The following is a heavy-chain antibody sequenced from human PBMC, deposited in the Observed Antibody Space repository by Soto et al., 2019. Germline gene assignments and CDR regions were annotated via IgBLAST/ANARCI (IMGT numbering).Heavy chain of an antibody. Sequence: ASVKVSCKASGYIFTSYPMHWVRQAPGHSLEWMGWINTGTGNTKYSQNFQGRVSTSRDTSAYTAYMELSSLRSEDTAVYYCATRDPGHYWGQGTLVTVSS. CDR3: ATRDPGHY. CDR1: GYIFTSYP. V-gene: IGHV1-3*04. CDR2: INTGTGNT. J-gene: IGHJ4*02.